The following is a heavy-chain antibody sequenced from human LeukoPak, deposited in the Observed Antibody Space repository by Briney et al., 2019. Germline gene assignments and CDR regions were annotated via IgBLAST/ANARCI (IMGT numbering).Heavy chain of an antibody. Sequence: PSETLSLTCAVSGYSISSGYSWGCIRQPPGKGLERIGSIYHSGSTYYNPSLKSRVTISVDTSKNQFSLKLSSVTSADTAVYYCARATYSGSYYPIDYWGQGTLVTVSS. D-gene: IGHD1-26*01. V-gene: IGHV4-38-2*01. J-gene: IGHJ4*02. CDR2: IYHSGST. CDR3: ARATYSGSYYPIDY. CDR1: GYSISSGYS.